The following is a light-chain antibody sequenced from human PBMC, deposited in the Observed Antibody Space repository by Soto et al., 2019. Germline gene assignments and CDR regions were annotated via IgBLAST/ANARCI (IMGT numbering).Light chain of an antibody. V-gene: IGKV3-11*01. CDR3: QQHSNWPLT. J-gene: IGKJ4*01. Sequence: EIVLIQSPATLSLSPGERVTLSCRASQSVSSNLAWYQQNPGQAPRLLIFDASSRAAGIPARFSGSGSGTDFTLTISSLDPEDFAVYYCQQHSNWPLTFGGGTKVEIK. CDR2: DAS. CDR1: QSVSSN.